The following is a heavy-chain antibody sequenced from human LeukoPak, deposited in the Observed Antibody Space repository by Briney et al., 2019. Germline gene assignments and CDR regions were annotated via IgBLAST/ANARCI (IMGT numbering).Heavy chain of an antibody. J-gene: IGHJ4*02. Sequence: GASVKVSCKASGYTFTSYYMHWVRQAPGQGLEWMGIINPSGGSTSYAQKFQGRVTMTRDTSTSTVYMELSSLRSEDTAVYFCARGYCSGNSCYYFGYWGQGTLVTVSS. CDR1: GYTFTSYY. D-gene: IGHD2-15*01. CDR2: INPSGGST. V-gene: IGHV1-46*01. CDR3: ARGYCSGNSCYYFGY.